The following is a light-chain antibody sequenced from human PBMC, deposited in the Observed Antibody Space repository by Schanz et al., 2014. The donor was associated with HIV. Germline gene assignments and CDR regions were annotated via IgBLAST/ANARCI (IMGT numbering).Light chain of an antibody. V-gene: IGKV1-5*01. CDR2: AAS. CDR3: QQYDIISWT. J-gene: IGKJ1*01. CDR1: QGIGTW. Sequence: DIQMTQSPSRLSASVGDSVTITCRASQGIGTWLAWYQQKPGKAPELLIYAASSLQRGAPSRFSGSGSGTEFTLTISSLQPDDFATYYCQQYDIISWTFGLGTKVEIK.